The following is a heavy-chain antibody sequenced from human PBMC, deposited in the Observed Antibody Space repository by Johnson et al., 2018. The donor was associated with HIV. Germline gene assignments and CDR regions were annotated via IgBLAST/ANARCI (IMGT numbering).Heavy chain of an antibody. D-gene: IGHD1-26*01. CDR1: GFTFSSYA. CDR3: AKTYSGSNRDAFDI. J-gene: IGHJ3*02. V-gene: IGHV3-30*18. Sequence: QMLLVESGGGVVQPGRSLRLSCAASGFTFSSYAMHWVRQAPGKGLEWVAVISYDGSNKYYADSVKGRFTISRDNSKNTLYLQMNSLRAEDTAVYYCAKTYSGSNRDAFDIWGQGTMVTVSS. CDR2: ISYDGSNK.